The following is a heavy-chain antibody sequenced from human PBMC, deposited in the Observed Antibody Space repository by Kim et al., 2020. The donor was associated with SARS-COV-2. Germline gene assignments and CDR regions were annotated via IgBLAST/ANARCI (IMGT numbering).Heavy chain of an antibody. CDR2: INNDGSST. V-gene: IGHV3-74*01. Sequence: GGSLRLSCVASGFTFSSYWMHWVRQAPGQGLVWVSFINNDGSSTGYADSVKGRFTISRDNAKNTVNLQMNSLRGDDTAVYYCVKDGAHWGQGSLVTVSS. CDR3: VKDGAH. D-gene: IGHD2-15*01. J-gene: IGHJ4*02. CDR1: GFTFSSYW.